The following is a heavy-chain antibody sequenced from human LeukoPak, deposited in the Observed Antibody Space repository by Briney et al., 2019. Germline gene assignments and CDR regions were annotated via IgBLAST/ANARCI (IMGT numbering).Heavy chain of an antibody. D-gene: IGHD6-13*01. CDR1: GGSISSYC. Sequence: SETLSLTCTVSGGSISSYCWSWIRQPPGKGLEWIGYIYYSGSTNYNPSLKSRVTISVDTSKNQFSLKLSSVTAADTAVYYCAREKGPAAGFDDAFDIWGQGTMVTVSS. J-gene: IGHJ3*02. V-gene: IGHV4-59*01. CDR2: IYYSGST. CDR3: AREKGPAAGFDDAFDI.